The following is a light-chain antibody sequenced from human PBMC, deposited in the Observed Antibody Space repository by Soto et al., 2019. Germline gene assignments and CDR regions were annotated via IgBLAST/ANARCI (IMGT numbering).Light chain of an antibody. CDR1: QSVNRY. CDR3: QQRSNWPPWT. Sequence: ILMTQAPDSLAVGPGVDPGLPRFTSQSVNRYLVWYQQKPGQAPRLLMYDASKRATGIPARFSGSGSGTDFAHNIGSLEPEAFAVYFCQQRSNWPPWTFGPGTKVDIK. CDR2: DAS. J-gene: IGKJ1*01. V-gene: IGKV3-11*01.